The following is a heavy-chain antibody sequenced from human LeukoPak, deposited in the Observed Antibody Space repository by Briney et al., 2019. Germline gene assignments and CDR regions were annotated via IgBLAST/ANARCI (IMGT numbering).Heavy chain of an antibody. D-gene: IGHD2-15*01. Sequence: PSETLSLTCAVSGGSISSTNWWSWVRQPPGKGLEWIGEIYHSGNTNYNPSLKSRVTLSVDKSKNQLSLKVNSVTAADTAVYYCARGGYCSGGSCYSYTPNYYYYYYMDVWGKGTTVTISS. J-gene: IGHJ6*03. V-gene: IGHV4-4*02. CDR1: GGSISSTNW. CDR3: ARGGYCSGGSCYSYTPNYYYYYYMDV. CDR2: IYHSGNT.